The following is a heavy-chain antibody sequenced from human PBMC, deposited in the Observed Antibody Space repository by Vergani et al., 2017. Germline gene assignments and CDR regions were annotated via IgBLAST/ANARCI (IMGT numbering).Heavy chain of an antibody. Sequence: EVQLVESGGGLVKPGGSLRLSCAASGFTFSNAWMSWVRQAPGKGLEWVGRIKSKTDGGTTDYAAPVKGRFTISRDNAKNSLYLQMNSLRAEDTAVYYCARDILDYWGQGTLVTVSS. CDR3: ARDILDY. J-gene: IGHJ4*02. V-gene: IGHV3-15*01. CDR1: GFTFSNAW. CDR2: IKSKTDGGTT.